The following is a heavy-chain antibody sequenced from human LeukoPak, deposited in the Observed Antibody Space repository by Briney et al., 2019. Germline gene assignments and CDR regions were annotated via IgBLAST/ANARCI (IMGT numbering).Heavy chain of an antibody. V-gene: IGHV1-46*01. D-gene: IGHD3-10*01. Sequence: ASVTVSCKASGYTFTSYNFHWVRQAPGQGPEWMGMIDPSGDSTNYAQKFQGRLTVTTDTSTSTVYMELSSLRSEETAVYYCARAGAISNYIFDFWGQGTLVTVSS. CDR3: ARAGAISNYIFDF. CDR1: GYTFTSYN. J-gene: IGHJ4*02. CDR2: IDPSGDST.